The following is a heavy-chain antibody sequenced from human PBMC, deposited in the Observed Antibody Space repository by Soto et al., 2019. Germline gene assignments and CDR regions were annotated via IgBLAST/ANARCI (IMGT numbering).Heavy chain of an antibody. CDR2: IIPFFGTP. D-gene: IGHD2-21*02. CDR3: AREVVTETTLGYFDY. CDR1: GGTLSNDA. J-gene: IGHJ4*02. Sequence: QVHLVQSGAEVKRSGSSVRVSCTASGGTLSNDALTWVRQAPGQGLEWLGRIIPFFGTPDYAQSFQGRLTITADESTGTAYMDLSSLRSDDTAVYYCAREVVTETTLGYFDYWGQGTQVTVSS. V-gene: IGHV1-69*01.